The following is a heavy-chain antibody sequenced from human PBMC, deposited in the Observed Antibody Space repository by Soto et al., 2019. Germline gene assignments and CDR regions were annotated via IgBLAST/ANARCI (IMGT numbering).Heavy chain of an antibody. CDR1: GYTFTGYY. J-gene: IGHJ5*02. Sequence: ASVKVSCKASGYTFTGYYMHWVRQAPGQGLEWMGWINPNSGGTNYAQKFQGRVTMTRDTSISTAYMELSRLRSDDTAVYYCARGFSIAVAGFKWFDPWGQGTLVTVSS. CDR3: ARGFSIAVAGFKWFDP. V-gene: IGHV1-2*02. D-gene: IGHD6-19*01. CDR2: INPNSGGT.